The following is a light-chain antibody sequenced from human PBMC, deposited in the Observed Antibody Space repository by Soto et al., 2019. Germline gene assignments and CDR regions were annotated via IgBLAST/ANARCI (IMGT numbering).Light chain of an antibody. CDR3: ISYTSSSTSYV. CDR2: EVS. J-gene: IGLJ1*01. Sequence: SALAQPASVSGSPGQSITISCTGTSSDVGGYNYVAWYQQHPGKVPRLMIYEVSNRPSGVSNRFSGSKSGSTASLTISGLQAEDEADYYCISYTSSSTSYVFGTGTKVTVL. CDR1: SSDVGGYNY. V-gene: IGLV2-14*01.